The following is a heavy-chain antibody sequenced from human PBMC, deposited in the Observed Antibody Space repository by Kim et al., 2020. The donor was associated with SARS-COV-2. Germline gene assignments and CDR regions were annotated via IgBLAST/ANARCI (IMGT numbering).Heavy chain of an antibody. D-gene: IGHD2-21*02. CDR2: T. J-gene: IGHJ3*02. Sequence: TKYAQKRQGRVTMTTDTATRTAYMELRSLRSDDTAVYYCARGRVTDAFDIWGQGTMVTVSS. V-gene: IGHV1-18*01. CDR3: ARGRVTDAFDI.